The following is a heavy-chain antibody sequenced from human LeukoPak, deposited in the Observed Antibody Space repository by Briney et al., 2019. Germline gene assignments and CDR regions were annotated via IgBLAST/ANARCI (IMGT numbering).Heavy chain of an antibody. Sequence: PGRSLSLSCAASGFTFSSYGMHWVRQAPGKGLEWVAVIWYDGSNKYYADSVKGRFTISRDNSKNTLYLQMNSLRAEDTAVYYCARDRAYYYYYGMDVWGQGTTVTVSS. CDR2: IWYDGSNK. CDR3: ARDRAYYYYYGMDV. CDR1: GFTFSSYG. V-gene: IGHV3-33*01. J-gene: IGHJ6*02.